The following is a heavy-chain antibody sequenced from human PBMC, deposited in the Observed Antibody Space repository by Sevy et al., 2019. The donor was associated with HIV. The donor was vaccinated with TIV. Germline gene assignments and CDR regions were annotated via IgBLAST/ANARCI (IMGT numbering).Heavy chain of an antibody. CDR3: ARVRITISYNWFDP. CDR2: ISVYTGNT. Sequence: ASVKVSCKASGYTFSNYGINWVRQAPGQGLEWMGWISVYTGNTNYGENLQGRLTMTTDTSTSTAYMELRSLTSDDTAVYYCARVRITISYNWFDPWGQGTLVTVSS. CDR1: GYTFSNYG. D-gene: IGHD3-3*01. V-gene: IGHV1-18*01. J-gene: IGHJ5*02.